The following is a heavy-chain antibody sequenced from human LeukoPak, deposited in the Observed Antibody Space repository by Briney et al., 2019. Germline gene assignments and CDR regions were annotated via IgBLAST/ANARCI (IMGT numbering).Heavy chain of an antibody. Sequence: ASVKVSCKASGYTFTGYYMHWVRQAPGQGLEWMGWINPNSGGTNYAQKFQGRVTMTRDTSISTAYMELSRLRSDDTAVYYCARAPGRCSRPTCYYYYYMDVWGKGTTVTVSS. CDR2: INPNSGGT. J-gene: IGHJ6*03. V-gene: IGHV1-2*02. CDR1: GYTFTGYY. D-gene: IGHD2-2*01. CDR3: ARAPGRCSRPTCYYYYYMDV.